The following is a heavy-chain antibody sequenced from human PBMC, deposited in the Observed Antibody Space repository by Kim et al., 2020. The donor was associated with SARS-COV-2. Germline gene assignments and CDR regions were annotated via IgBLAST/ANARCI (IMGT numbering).Heavy chain of an antibody. CDR2: ISGSNGRT. CDR3: TKEPLVGATPATLNTNFDY. D-gene: IGHD1-26*01. J-gene: IGHJ4*02. V-gene: IGHV3-23*01. CDR1: GFTFRDYA. Sequence: GGSLRLSCAASGFTFRDYAMSWVRQAPGKGLEWVSVISGSNGRTYYADSVKGRFTVSRDNSKNTLFLQMNSLRAEDTAIYYCTKEPLVGATPATLNTNFDYWGQGTLVTVSS.